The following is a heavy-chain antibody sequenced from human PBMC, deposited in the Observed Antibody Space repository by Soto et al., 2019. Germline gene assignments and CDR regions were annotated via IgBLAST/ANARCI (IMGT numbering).Heavy chain of an antibody. D-gene: IGHD1-26*01. CDR3: ARDFVGVGMDYGMDD. CDR2: IDPNSGDI. CDR1: GDSFASYY. J-gene: IGHJ6*02. Sequence: ASVKVSCKTSGDSFASYYVQWVRQAPGQGLEWMGWIDPNSGDIKYAQRFQGRVTMTRDTPISTAYMELTRLTSDDTAVYYCARDFVGVGMDYGMDDWGQGTKVTVSS. V-gene: IGHV1-2*02.